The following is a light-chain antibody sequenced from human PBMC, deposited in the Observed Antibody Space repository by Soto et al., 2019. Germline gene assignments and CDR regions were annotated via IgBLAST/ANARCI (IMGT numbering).Light chain of an antibody. CDR2: EVN. J-gene: IGLJ1*01. V-gene: IGLV2-14*01. CDR1: SSDVGGYNY. Sequence: QSALTQPASVSGSPGQSITISCTGTSSDVGGYNYVSWYQQHPDKAPKLMIYEVNNRPSGVSTRFSGSKSGNTASLTISGLQAEDEADYYCTSFTSSSTYAFGTGTKLTVL. CDR3: TSFTSSSTYA.